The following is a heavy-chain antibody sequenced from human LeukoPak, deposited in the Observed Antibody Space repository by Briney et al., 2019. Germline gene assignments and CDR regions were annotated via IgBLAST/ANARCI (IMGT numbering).Heavy chain of an antibody. CDR1: GYTFTSYG. J-gene: IGHJ4*02. Sequence: ASVKVSCKASGYTFTSYGISWVRQAPGQGLEWMGWISAYNGNTNYAQKFQGRVTITADKSTSTAYMELSSLRSEDTAVYYCARDPPIRRDGYNILDYWGQGTLVTVSS. D-gene: IGHD5-24*01. CDR3: ARDPPIRRDGYNILDY. V-gene: IGHV1-18*01. CDR2: ISAYNGNT.